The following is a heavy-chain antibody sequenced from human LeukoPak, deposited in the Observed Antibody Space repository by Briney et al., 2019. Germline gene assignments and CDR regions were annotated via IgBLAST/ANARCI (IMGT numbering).Heavy chain of an antibody. V-gene: IGHV3-23*01. J-gene: IGHJ4*02. D-gene: IGHD3-22*01. CDR2: ISGSGDIT. Sequence: GGSLRLSRAASGFTFSSHAMTWVRQAPGKGLEWVSGISGSGDITYSADSVKGRFTISRDNSKNTLYLQMNSLRAEDTAVYYCAKDHPGGYYDSSGHFDYWGQGTLVTVSS. CDR3: AKDHPGGYYDSSGHFDY. CDR1: GFTFSSHA.